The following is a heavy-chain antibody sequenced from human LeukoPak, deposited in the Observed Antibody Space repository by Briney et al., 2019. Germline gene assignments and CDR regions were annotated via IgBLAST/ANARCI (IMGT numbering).Heavy chain of an antibody. Sequence: SETLSLTCAVSGGSISSGGYSWSWIRQPPGRGLEWIGYIYHTGSIDYNPSLKSRVSISVDTSKNQFSLKLSSVTAADTAVYYCAREQGHAFDIWGQGTVVTVSS. J-gene: IGHJ3*02. V-gene: IGHV4-61*08. CDR3: AREQGHAFDI. CDR1: GGSISSGGYS. CDR2: IYHTGSI.